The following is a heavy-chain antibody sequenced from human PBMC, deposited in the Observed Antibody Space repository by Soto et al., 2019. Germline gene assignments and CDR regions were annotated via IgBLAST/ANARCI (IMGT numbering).Heavy chain of an antibody. CDR2: IYWDDDK. CDR3: AHVLGYCSGGSCYSGPSDY. D-gene: IGHD2-15*01. CDR1: GFSLTTRGMS. V-gene: IGHV2-5*02. J-gene: IGHJ4*02. Sequence: QITLKESGPPLVKPTQTLTLTCSFSGFSLTTRGMSVGWIRQPPGKALEWLALIYWDDDKRYSPSLKSRLTITKDTSKNQVVLTMTNMDPVDTATYYCAHVLGYCSGGSCYSGPSDYWGQGTLVTVSS.